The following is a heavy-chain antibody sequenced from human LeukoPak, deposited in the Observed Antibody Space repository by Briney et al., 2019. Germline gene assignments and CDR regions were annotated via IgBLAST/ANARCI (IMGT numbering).Heavy chain of an antibody. CDR3: ASSSGSGSYPYYYYMDV. Sequence: GGPLTLPCTACVFILCSYSELGARRARGKAVVGVSSYSSSSYYIYYADSMKGRFTISRDNAKNSLYLQMNSLRAEDTDVYYCASSSGSGSYPYYYYMDVWGKGTTVTISS. CDR1: VFILCSYS. D-gene: IGHD3-10*01. CDR2: YSSSSYYI. J-gene: IGHJ6*03. V-gene: IGHV3-21*04.